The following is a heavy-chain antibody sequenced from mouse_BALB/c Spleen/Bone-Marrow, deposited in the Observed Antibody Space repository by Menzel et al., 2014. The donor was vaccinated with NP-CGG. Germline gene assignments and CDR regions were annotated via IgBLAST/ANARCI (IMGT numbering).Heavy chain of an antibody. V-gene: IGHV4-1*02. CDR2: INPDRRTI. J-gene: IGHJ3*01. CDR1: GFDFSTFW. D-gene: IGHD1-2*01. CDR3: ARLHYYGYGAY. Sequence: VQLKESGGGLVQPGGSLKLSCAASGFDFSTFWTSWVRQAPGKGLEWIGEINPDRRTINYSPSLKDKFVISRDNAKNTLYLLMSKVRSEDTALCYCARLHYYGYGAYWGQGTLVTVSA.